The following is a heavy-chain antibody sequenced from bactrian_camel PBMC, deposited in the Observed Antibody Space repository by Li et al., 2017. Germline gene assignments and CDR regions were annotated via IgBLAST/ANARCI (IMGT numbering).Heavy chain of an antibody. D-gene: IGHD4*01. CDR3: VQSVHRYSDEGYAY. V-gene: IGHV3S9*01. J-gene: IGHJ4*01. CDR2: IEADGSA. Sequence: QLVESGGGSVQAGGSLRPSCSASGTTNSGYCMAWFRQGPENAREGVAQIEADGSAVYADSVKGRFTISQDAAKNTVYLQMNTLKPDDTGVYYCVQSVHRYSDEGYAYWGQGTQVTVSS. CDR1: GTTNSGYC.